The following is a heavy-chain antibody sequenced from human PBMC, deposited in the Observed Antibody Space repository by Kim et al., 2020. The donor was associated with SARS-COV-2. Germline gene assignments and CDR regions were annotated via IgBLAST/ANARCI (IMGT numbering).Heavy chain of an antibody. CDR3: ARQIGGSYTGDFDY. Sequence: SETLSLTCTVSGGSISSYYWSWIRQPPGKGLEWIGYIYYSGSTNYNPSLKSRVTISVDTSKNQLSLKLSSVTAADTAVYFCARQIGGSYTGDFDYWGQGTLVTVSS. V-gene: IGHV4-59*08. J-gene: IGHJ4*02. D-gene: IGHD1-26*01. CDR1: GGSISSYY. CDR2: IYYSGST.